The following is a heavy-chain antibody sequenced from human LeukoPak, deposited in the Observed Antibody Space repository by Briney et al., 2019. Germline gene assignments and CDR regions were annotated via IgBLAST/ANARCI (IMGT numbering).Heavy chain of an antibody. CDR2: ISSSSRTI. J-gene: IGHJ4*02. V-gene: IGHV3-48*04. CDR3: ARGEYGSGSYHIDY. D-gene: IGHD3-10*01. CDR1: GFTLSSHS. Sequence: GGSLRLSCVVSGFTLSSHSMNWVRQAPGKGLEWVSYISSSSRTIYYADSVKGRFTISRDNAKNSLYLQMNSLRAEDMAVYYCARGEYGSGSYHIDYWGQGTLVTVSS.